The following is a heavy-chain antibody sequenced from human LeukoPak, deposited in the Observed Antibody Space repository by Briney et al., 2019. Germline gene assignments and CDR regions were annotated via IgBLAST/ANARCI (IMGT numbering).Heavy chain of an antibody. CDR3: ARGRGGATTGLDH. J-gene: IGHJ4*02. CDR2: INSNSGAR. V-gene: IGHV1-2*02. CDR1: GYTFNGYY. D-gene: IGHD1-26*01. Sequence: GASVKVSCKASGYTFNGYYMHWVRQAPGQGLESMGWINSNSGARNYAQKLQGRVTMSRDTSINTAYMELSRLTSDDTAVYYCARGRGGATTGLDHWGQGALVTVSS.